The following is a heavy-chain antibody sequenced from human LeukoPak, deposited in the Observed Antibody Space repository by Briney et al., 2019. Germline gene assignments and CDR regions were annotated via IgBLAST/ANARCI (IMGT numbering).Heavy chain of an antibody. Sequence: VGSPRLSCAASGFTFSNYWMHWVRQAPGKGLEYVSAISSDGGSKSCANYAKGRFTISRDHSKNTLYLHMNSLTAEDTAVYYCARYYGGRSGRWFDPWGQGTLVTVSS. CDR1: GFTFSNYW. CDR3: ARYYGGRSGRWFDP. CDR2: ISSDGGSK. J-gene: IGHJ5*02. D-gene: IGHD2-21*01. V-gene: IGHV3-64*01.